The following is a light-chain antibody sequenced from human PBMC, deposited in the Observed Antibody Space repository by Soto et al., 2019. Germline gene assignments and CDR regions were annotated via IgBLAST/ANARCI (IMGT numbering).Light chain of an antibody. Sequence: QSALTQPASVSGSPGQSITISCTGTSSDVGAYNYVSWYQQHPGNAPKLMIYDVTDRPSGISYRFSGSKSGNTASLTISGLQAEDEADYYCSSYTTSNTLVFGGGTQLTVL. J-gene: IGLJ2*01. CDR3: SSYTTSNTLV. V-gene: IGLV2-14*03. CDR2: DVT. CDR1: SSDVGAYNY.